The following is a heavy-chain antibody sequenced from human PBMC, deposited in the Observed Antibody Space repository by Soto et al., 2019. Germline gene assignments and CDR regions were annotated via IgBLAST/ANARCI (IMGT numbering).Heavy chain of an antibody. V-gene: IGHV4-4*07. Sequence: SETLSLTCTVSGSSISSYYWSWIRQPAGKGLEWIGRIYTSGSTNYNPSLKSRVTMSVDTSKNQFSLKLSSVTAADTAVYYCAGGRYCTNGVCLEGVYYWGQGTLVTVSS. J-gene: IGHJ4*02. CDR2: IYTSGST. D-gene: IGHD2-8*01. CDR3: AGGRYCTNGVCLEGVYY. CDR1: GSSISSYY.